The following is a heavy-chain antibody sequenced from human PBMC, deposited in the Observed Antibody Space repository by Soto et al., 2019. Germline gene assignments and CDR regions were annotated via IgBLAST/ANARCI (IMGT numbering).Heavy chain of an antibody. D-gene: IGHD6-13*01. CDR3: ASQIAAAGTRRSQGTYYYYYYGMDV. Sequence: SETLSLTCAVYGGSFSGYYWSWIRQPPGKGLEWIGEINHSGSTNYNPSLKSRVTISVDTSKNQFSLKLSSVTAADTAVYYCASQIAAAGTRRSQGTYYYYYYGMDVWGQGTTVTVSS. CDR1: GGSFSGYY. V-gene: IGHV4-34*01. CDR2: INHSGST. J-gene: IGHJ6*02.